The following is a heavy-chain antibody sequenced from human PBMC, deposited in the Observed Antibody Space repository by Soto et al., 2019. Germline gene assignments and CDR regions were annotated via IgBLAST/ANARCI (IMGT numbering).Heavy chain of an antibody. CDR3: ARSRNLDV. Sequence: QVQVQQWGAGLLXXXETLSLTCAVNGGSFSGWHWNWIRQPPGKGLEWIGEASHTGGTNYNPSLESRVTISVDRSRNQLSLKLTSVSAADTAVYYCARSRNLDVWGPGTTVIVSS. CDR1: GGSFSGWH. CDR2: ASHTGGT. D-gene: IGHD1-1*01. J-gene: IGHJ6*02. V-gene: IGHV4-34*01.